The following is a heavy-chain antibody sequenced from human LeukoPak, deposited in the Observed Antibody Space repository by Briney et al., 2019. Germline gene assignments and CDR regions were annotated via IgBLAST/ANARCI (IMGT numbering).Heavy chain of an antibody. CDR1: GYTFISYE. J-gene: IGHJ4*02. CDR2: MNPNSGNT. V-gene: IGHV1-8*03. CDR3: ARGASRSLDF. Sequence: ASVKVSCKASGYTFISYEINWVRRATGQGLEWMGWMNPNSGNTGYAQKFQGRVTFTRDTSINTAYMELSSLRSGDTAVYYCARGASRSLDFWGQGTLVTVSS.